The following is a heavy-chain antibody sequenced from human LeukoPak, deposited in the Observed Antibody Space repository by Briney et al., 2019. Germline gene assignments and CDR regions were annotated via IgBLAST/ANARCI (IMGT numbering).Heavy chain of an antibody. J-gene: IGHJ6*03. CDR2: ISGSGGST. CDR3: AKTGTTGYYYYYMDV. V-gene: IGHV3-23*01. CDR1: GFTFSSHA. Sequence: GGSLRLSCAASGFTFSSHAMSWVRQAPGKGLEWVSAISGSGGSTYYADSVKGRFTISRDNSKNTLYLQMNSLRAEDTAVYYCAKTGTTGYYYYYMDVWGKGTTVTVSS. D-gene: IGHD1-1*01.